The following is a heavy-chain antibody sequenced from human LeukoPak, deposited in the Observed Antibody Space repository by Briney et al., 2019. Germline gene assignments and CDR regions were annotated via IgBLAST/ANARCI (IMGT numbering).Heavy chain of an antibody. J-gene: IGHJ5*02. V-gene: IGHV4-39*07. CDR2: IYYSGST. Sequence: QLQLQESGPGLVKPSETLSLTCTVSGGSISSSTYYWDWIRQPPGKGLEWIGSIYYSGSTYYNPSLKSRVTISVDTSKNQFSLKLSSVTAADTAVYYCARARVLGELSFGWFDPWGQGTLVTVSS. CDR3: ARARVLGELSFGWFDP. D-gene: IGHD3-16*02. CDR1: GGSISSSTYY.